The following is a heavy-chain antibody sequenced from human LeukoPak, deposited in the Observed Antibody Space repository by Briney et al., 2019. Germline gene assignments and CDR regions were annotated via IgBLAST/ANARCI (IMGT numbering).Heavy chain of an antibody. CDR1: GFTFSSYG. V-gene: IGHV3-33*01. CDR3: ARDFYSGELFHHAFDM. CDR2: IWYDGSNK. Sequence: GGSLRLSCAASGFTFSSYGMHWVRQAPGKGLEWVAVIWYDGSNKYYADSVKGRFTISRDNSKNTLYLQMNSLRAEDTAVYYCARDFYSGELFHHAFDMGGEGTMDTVSS. D-gene: IGHD3-10*01. J-gene: IGHJ3*02.